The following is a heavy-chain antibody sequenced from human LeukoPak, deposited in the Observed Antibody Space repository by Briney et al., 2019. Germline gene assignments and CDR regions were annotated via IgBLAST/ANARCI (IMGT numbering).Heavy chain of an antibody. CDR1: GFTISNHW. V-gene: IGHV3-7*01. J-gene: IGHJ3*02. D-gene: IGHD4-17*01. CDR2: INPDRSQK. CDR3: ARGHYGLDI. Sequence: PGGSLRLSCAASGFTISNHWLTWVRQAPGRGLEWVAHINPDRSQKDCVDSVTGRFTIPRDNAKNSVYLQVNSLRAEDTALYYCARGHYGLDIWGQGTMVTVSS.